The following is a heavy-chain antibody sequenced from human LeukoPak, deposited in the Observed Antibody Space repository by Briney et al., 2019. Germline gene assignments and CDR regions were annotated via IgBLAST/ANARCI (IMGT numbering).Heavy chain of an antibody. Sequence: SETLSLTCTVSGGSISSCYWSWIRQPPGKGLEWIGYIYYSGSTNYNPSLKSRVTISVDTSKNQFSLKLSSVTAADTAVYYCARGYSYGQRWFDPWGQGTLVTVSS. CDR1: GGSISSCY. CDR3: ARGYSYGQRWFDP. J-gene: IGHJ5*02. V-gene: IGHV4-59*01. CDR2: IYYSGST. D-gene: IGHD5-18*01.